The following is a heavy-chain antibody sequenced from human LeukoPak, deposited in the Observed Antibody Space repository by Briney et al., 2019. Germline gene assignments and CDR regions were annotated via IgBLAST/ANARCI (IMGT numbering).Heavy chain of an antibody. CDR3: ARHDSSSWFDY. Sequence: GESLKISCKGSGYIFTSYWIGWVRQMPGKGLECRGVIYPGDSDTRYSPSFQGQVTISADKSVSTAYLQWSSLNASDTAMYYCARHDSSSWFDYWGQGTLVTVSS. CDR1: GYIFTSYW. D-gene: IGHD6-13*01. V-gene: IGHV5-51*01. CDR2: IYPGDSDT. J-gene: IGHJ4*02.